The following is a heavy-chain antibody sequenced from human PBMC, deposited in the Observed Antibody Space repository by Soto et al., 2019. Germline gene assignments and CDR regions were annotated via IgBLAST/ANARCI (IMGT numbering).Heavy chain of an antibody. D-gene: IGHD2-2*01. CDR1: GFSLSTSGVG. CDR2: IYWDGDK. J-gene: IGHJ3*01. V-gene: IGHV2-5*02. Sequence: QITLKESGPTLVKPTQTLTLTCTFSGFSLSTSGVGVGWIRQPPGKALEWLALIYWDGDKRNSPSLKSRLTITKDTSKKQVVLRLTSMDPVDTATYYCARKAPAFVDAFDFWGQGTMVTLSS. CDR3: ARKAPAFVDAFDF.